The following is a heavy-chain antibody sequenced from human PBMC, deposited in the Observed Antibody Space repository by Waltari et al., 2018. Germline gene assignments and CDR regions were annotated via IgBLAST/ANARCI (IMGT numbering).Heavy chain of an antibody. V-gene: IGHV4-39*07. CDR1: GGSISSRSYY. D-gene: IGHD3-10*01. J-gene: IGHJ4*02. CDR2: IYYSGST. CDR3: ARGLAGVGY. Sequence: QLQLQESGPGLVKPSETLSLTCTVSGGSISSRSYYWGWIRQPPGKGLEWIGSIYYSGSTYYNPALKSRVTISVDTSKNQFSLKLSSVTAADTAVYYCARGLAGVGYWGQGTLVTVSS.